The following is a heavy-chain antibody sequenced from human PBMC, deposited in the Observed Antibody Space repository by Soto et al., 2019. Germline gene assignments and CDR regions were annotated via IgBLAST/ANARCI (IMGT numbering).Heavy chain of an antibody. J-gene: IGHJ4*02. D-gene: IGHD3-10*01. Sequence: GGSLRLSCAASGFTFSRHAIHWVRQAPGKGLEWVAVISYDGSNTYYVDSVKGRFTISRDNSKNTLYLQMNSLRDEDTAVYYCVRSRSGAVADSFDYWGQGTLVTV. CDR3: VRSRSGAVADSFDY. V-gene: IGHV3-30*04. CDR2: ISYDGSNT. CDR1: GFTFSRHA.